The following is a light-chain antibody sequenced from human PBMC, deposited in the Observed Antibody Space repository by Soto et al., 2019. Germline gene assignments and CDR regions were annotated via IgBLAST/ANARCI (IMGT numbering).Light chain of an antibody. CDR1: SSDVGGYNF. CDR2: DVS. J-gene: IGLJ2*01. Sequence: QSVLTQPASVSGSPGQSITISCTGTSSDVGGYNFVSWYQQHPGKAPKLMIYDVSNRPSGVSNRFSGSKSGNTASLTISGLQAEDEADYYCSSYARNGDVLFGGGTKLTVL. V-gene: IGLV2-14*03. CDR3: SSYARNGDVL.